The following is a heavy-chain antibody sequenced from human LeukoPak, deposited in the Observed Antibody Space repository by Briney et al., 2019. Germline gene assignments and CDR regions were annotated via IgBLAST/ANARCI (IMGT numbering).Heavy chain of an antibody. Sequence: GGSLRLSCTASGFTFSSYWMSWVRQAPGKGPEWVANIKEDGSKKYYVDSVKGRFTISRDNAKNSLYLQMSSLRAEDTAVYYCARVGYYYDSSAYRPFDFWGPGTLVTVSS. CDR2: IKEDGSKK. J-gene: IGHJ4*02. CDR3: ARVGYYYDSSAYRPFDF. V-gene: IGHV3-7*01. D-gene: IGHD3-22*01. CDR1: GFTFSSYW.